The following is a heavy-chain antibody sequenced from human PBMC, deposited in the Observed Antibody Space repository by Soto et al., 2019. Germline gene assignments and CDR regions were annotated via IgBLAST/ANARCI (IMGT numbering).Heavy chain of an antibody. V-gene: IGHV3-15*07. D-gene: IGHD2-15*01. CDR2: IKSKTDGGTT. CDR3: TTSPRRRLCSGGSCYSGLA. CDR1: GFTFSNAW. J-gene: IGHJ5*02. Sequence: GGSLRLSCAASGFTFSNAWMNWVRQAPGKGLEWVGRIKSKTDGGTTDYAAPVKGRFTISRDDSKNTLYLQMNSLKTEDTAVYYCTTSPRRRLCSGGSCYSGLAWGQGTLVTVSS.